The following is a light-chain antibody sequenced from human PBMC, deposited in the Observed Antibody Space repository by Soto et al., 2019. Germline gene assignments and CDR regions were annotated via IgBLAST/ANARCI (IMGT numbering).Light chain of an antibody. CDR2: DAS. Sequence: EIVLTQSPATLSLSPGXXXXXXXXASQSVSSXYLAWYQQKPGLAPRLLIYDASSRATGIPDRFSGSGSGTDFTLTISRLEPEXXAVXXXQQYGSSPYTFGQGTKLEIK. CDR1: QSVSSXY. V-gene: IGKV3D-20*01. CDR3: QQYGSSPYT. J-gene: IGKJ2*01.